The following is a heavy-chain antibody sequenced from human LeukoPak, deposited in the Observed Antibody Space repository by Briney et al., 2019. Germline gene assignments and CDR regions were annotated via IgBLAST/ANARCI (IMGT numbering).Heavy chain of an antibody. CDR2: ISGSGGST. Sequence: GGSLRLSCAASGFTFSSYAMSWVRQAPGKGLEWVSAISGSGGSTYYADSVKGRFTISRDNSKNTLYLQMNSLRAEDTAVYYCANRPYYYYSGMDVWGQGTTVTVSS. CDR1: GFTFSSYA. CDR3: ANRPYYYYSGMDV. J-gene: IGHJ6*02. V-gene: IGHV3-23*01.